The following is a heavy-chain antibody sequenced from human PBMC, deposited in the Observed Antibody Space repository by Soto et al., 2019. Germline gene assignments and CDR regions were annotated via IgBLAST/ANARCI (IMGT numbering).Heavy chain of an antibody. Sequence: QLQLQESGPGLVKPSETLSLTCTVSGGSISSSSYYWGWIRQPPGKGLEWIGSIYYSGSTYYNPSLKSRVTISVDTSKNQFSLKLSSVTAADTAVYYCARTSLVAWYYDSSGYYHDYWGQGTLVTVSS. V-gene: IGHV4-39*01. CDR1: GGSISSSSYY. D-gene: IGHD3-22*01. J-gene: IGHJ4*02. CDR3: ARTSLVAWYYDSSGYYHDY. CDR2: IYYSGST.